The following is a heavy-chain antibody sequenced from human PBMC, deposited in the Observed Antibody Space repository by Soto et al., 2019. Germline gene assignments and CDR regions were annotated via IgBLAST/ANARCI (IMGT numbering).Heavy chain of an antibody. D-gene: IGHD2-15*01. CDR3: ARGRKRYCSGGSCYDHGMDV. CDR1: GGTFSSYV. J-gene: IGHJ6*02. Sequence: APVKVSCKASGGTFSSYVISWVRQAPGQGLEWMGGIIPIFGTANYAQKFQGRVTITADESTSTAYMELSSLRSEDTAVYYCARGRKRYCSGGSCYDHGMDVWGQGTTVTVSS. CDR2: IIPIFGTA. V-gene: IGHV1-69*13.